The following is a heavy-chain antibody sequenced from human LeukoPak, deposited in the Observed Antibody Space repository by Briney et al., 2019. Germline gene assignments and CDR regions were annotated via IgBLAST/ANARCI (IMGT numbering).Heavy chain of an antibody. J-gene: IGHJ4*02. CDR3: ARGHGLLWFGELSYFDY. Sequence: PSETLSLTCAVYGGSFSGYYWSWIRQPPGKGLEWIGEINHSGSTNYNPSLKSRVTISVDTSKNQFSLKLSSVTAADTAVYYCARGHGLLWFGELSYFDYWGQGTLVTVSS. CDR2: INHSGST. V-gene: IGHV4-34*01. CDR1: GGSFSGYY. D-gene: IGHD3-10*01.